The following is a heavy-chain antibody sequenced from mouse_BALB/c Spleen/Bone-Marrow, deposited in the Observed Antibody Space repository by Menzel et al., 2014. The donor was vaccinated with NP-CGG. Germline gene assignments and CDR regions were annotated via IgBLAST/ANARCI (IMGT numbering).Heavy chain of an antibody. V-gene: IGHV5-4*02. D-gene: IGHD2-1*01. CDR3: ARDGNFAMDY. CDR2: INDGGSYT. Sequence: EVKLQESGGGLVKPGGSLKLSCAVSGFTFSDYYMYWVRQNPEKRLEWVATINDGGSYTYYPDSVKGRFTISRDNAKNNLYLQMSRLKSEDTAMYYCARDGNFAMDYWGQGTSVTVSS. CDR1: GFTFSDYY. J-gene: IGHJ4*01.